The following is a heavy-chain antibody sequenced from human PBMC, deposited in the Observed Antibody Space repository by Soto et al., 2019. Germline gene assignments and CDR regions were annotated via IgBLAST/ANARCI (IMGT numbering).Heavy chain of an antibody. J-gene: IGHJ6*02. CDR2: INPNSGGT. Sequence: ASLKVSCKASGYTFTGYYMHWVRQAPGQGLEWMGWINPNSGGTNYAQKFQCRVTMTRDTSISTAYMELSRLRSDDTAVYYCAREEQQLTFYYYYGMDVWGQGTTVTVSS. V-gene: IGHV1-2*02. CDR3: AREEQQLTFYYYYGMDV. CDR1: GYTFTGYY. D-gene: IGHD6-13*01.